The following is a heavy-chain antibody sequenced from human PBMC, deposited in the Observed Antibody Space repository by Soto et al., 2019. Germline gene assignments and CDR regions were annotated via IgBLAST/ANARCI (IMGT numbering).Heavy chain of an antibody. D-gene: IGHD3-16*01. J-gene: IGHJ4*02. CDR1: GHIFANYW. Sequence: GESLKISCEGSGHIFANYWISWVRQMPGKGLEWMGRIDPSDSYTNYSPSFEGHVSISADKTINTAYLQWSSLQASDTATYYCARHPSRDKVLTDWGQGTVVTVSS. V-gene: IGHV5-10-1*01. CDR3: ARHPSRDKVLTD. CDR2: IDPSDSYT.